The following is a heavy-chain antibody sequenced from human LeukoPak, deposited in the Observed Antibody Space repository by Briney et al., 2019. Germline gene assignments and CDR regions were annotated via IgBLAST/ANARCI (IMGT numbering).Heavy chain of an antibody. CDR3: ARARVIPASFDD. D-gene: IGHD3-16*02. CDR1: GGSITFGSYY. V-gene: IGHV4-61*02. Sequence: SETLSLTCTVSGGSITFGSYYWTWIRQPAGKGLEWIGRTYTSGRTFYNPSLKSRVTISMDTSMNQFSLRLNSVTAADTAVYYCARARVIPASFDDWGQGALVAVS. CDR2: TYTSGRT. J-gene: IGHJ4*02.